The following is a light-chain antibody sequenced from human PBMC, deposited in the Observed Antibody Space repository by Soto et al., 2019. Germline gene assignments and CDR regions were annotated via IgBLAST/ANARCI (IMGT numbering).Light chain of an antibody. CDR1: QSISSW. CDR3: QQLNSYPWT. V-gene: IGKV1-5*01. J-gene: IGKJ1*01. CDR2: AAS. Sequence: DIQMTQSPSTLSASVGYRVTITCRASQSISSWLAWYQQKPGKAPKLLIYAASTLQSGVPSRFSGSGSGTDFTLTISSLQPEDFATYYCQQLNSYPWTFGQGTKVDIK.